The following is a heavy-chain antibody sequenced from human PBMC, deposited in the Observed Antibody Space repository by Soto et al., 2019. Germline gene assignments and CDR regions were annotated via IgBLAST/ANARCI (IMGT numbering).Heavy chain of an antibody. J-gene: IGHJ4*02. D-gene: IGHD2-15*01. V-gene: IGHV1-18*01. CDR1: GYTFTSYG. CDR3: ARAAPRYCSGGSCYSGRDY. CDR2: ISAYNGNT. Sequence: ASVKVSCKASGYTFTSYGISWVRQAPGQGLEWMGWISAYNGNTNYAQMLQGRVTMTTDTSTSTAYMELRSLRSDDTAVYYCARAAPRYCSGGSCYSGRDYWGQGTLVTVSS.